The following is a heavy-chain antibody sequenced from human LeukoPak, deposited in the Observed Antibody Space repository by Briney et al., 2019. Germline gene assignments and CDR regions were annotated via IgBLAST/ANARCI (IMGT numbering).Heavy chain of an antibody. CDR2: ISGSGTTI. J-gene: IGHJ3*02. Sequence: GGSLRLSCAASGFTFSDYFMSWIRQAPGKGLEWVSYISGSGTTIYHADSVKGRFAISRDNAKNSLYLQMNSLRAEDTAVYYCARGHPSSRAIFDIWGQGTMVTVSS. CDR1: GFTFSDYF. V-gene: IGHV3-11*01. CDR3: ARGHPSSRAIFDI.